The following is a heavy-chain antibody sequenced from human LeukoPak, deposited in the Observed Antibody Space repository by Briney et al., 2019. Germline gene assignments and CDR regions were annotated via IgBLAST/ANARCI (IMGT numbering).Heavy chain of an antibody. J-gene: IGHJ4*02. CDR2: IRYDGSNK. Sequence: PGGSLSLSCAASGFTFSSYGMHWVRQAPGKGLEWVAFIRYDGSNKYYADSVKGRFTISRDNSKNTLYLQMNSLRAEDTAVYYCAKDRTDYFDYWGQGTLVTVSS. D-gene: IGHD3/OR15-3a*01. CDR3: AKDRTDYFDY. V-gene: IGHV3-30*02. CDR1: GFTFSSYG.